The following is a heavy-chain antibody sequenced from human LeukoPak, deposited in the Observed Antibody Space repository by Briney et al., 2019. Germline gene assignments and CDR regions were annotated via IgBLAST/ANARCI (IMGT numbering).Heavy chain of an antibody. Sequence: GSLRLSCAASGFSFSSYAMSWVRQAPGKGLEWVSAIGGSGASTYFADSVKGRFTISRDNSKNTLYLQMNSLRAEDTAVYYCMTELLGYRGQGTLVTVSS. D-gene: IGHD1-14*01. J-gene: IGHJ4*02. CDR1: GFSFSSYA. V-gene: IGHV3-23*01. CDR3: MTELLGY. CDR2: IGGSGAST.